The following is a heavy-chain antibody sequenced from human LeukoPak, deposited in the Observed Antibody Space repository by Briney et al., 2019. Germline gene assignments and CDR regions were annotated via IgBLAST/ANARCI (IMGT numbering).Heavy chain of an antibody. V-gene: IGHV1-46*01. CDR2: INVSGGST. CDR1: GYTFTTYY. Sequence: ASVKVSCKASGYTFTTYYMHWVRQAPGRGLEWMGIINVSGGSTSYAQKFQGRVTMTRDTSTSTVYMELSSLRSEDTAVYSCARDPGSYGPSYYFDYWGQGTLVTVSS. CDR3: ARDPGSYGPSYYFDY. D-gene: IGHD5-18*01. J-gene: IGHJ4*02.